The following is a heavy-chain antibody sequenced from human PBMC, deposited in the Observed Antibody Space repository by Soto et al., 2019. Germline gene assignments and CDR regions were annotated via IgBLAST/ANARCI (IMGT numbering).Heavy chain of an antibody. CDR3: AIMSYFYDKWYLEL. J-gene: IGHJ2*01. CDR1: GESFSGYY. Sequence: PWETLALTCAVSGESFSGYYWSWIRQPPGKGLEWIGQIFDGGGTNYRPSLKSRLSMSIDKYQNQFTLKLNSVTAADTATYYCAIMSYFYDKWYLELCGRGTLVAVSS. D-gene: IGHD3-22*01. V-gene: IGHV4-34*12. CDR2: IFDGGGT.